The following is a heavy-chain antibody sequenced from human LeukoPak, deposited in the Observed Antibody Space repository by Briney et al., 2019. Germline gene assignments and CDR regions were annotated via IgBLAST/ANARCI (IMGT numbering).Heavy chain of an antibody. CDR1: GFTFSSYA. Sequence: HPGGSLRLSCAASGFTFSSYAMHWVRQAPGKGREWVAVTSYDESHKYYADSVKGRFTISRDNSKSTLDLQMNSLRPEDTAVYYCARGTVTPGHWYFDLWGRGTLVTVSS. CDR2: TSYDESHK. V-gene: IGHV3-30-3*01. D-gene: IGHD4-17*01. J-gene: IGHJ2*01. CDR3: ARGTVTPGHWYFDL.